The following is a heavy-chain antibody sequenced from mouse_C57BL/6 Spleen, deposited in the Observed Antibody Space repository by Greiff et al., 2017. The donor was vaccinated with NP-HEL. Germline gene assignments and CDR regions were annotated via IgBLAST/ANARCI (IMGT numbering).Heavy chain of an antibody. CDR3: ARGVITTVVARYFDV. V-gene: IGHV1-50*01. Sequence: VQLQQSGAELVKPGASVKLSCKASGYTFTSYWMQWVKQRPGQGLEWIGEIDPSDSYTNYNQKFKGKATLTVDTSYSTAYMQLSSLTSEDSAVYYCARGVITTVVARYFDVWGTGTTVTVSS. D-gene: IGHD1-1*01. CDR2: IDPSDSYT. J-gene: IGHJ1*03. CDR1: GYTFTSYW.